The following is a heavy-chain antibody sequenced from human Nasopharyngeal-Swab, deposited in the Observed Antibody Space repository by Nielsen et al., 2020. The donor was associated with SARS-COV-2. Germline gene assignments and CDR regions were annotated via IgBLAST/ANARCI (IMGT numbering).Heavy chain of an antibody. CDR3: ARGTGDSSGYDAFDI. V-gene: IGHV4-59*01. CDR1: GGSISSYY. D-gene: IGHD3-22*01. CDR2: IYYSGST. Sequence: SETLSLTCTVSGGSISSYYWSWIRQPPGKGLEWIGYIYYSGSTNYNPSLKSRVTISVDTSKNQFSLKLSSVTAADTAVYYCARGTGDSSGYDAFDIWGQGTVVTVSS. J-gene: IGHJ3*02.